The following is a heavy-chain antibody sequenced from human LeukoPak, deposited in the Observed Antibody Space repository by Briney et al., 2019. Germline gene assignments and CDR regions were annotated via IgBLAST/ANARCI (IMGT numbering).Heavy chain of an antibody. Sequence: GGPLRLSCAASGFTFSSYSMNWLRQAPGQGLKWVSYVSLSSSTIYYADSVKGRFTISRDNAKNSLYLQMKSVSAEVTAVYYCARLFHVWGQGTLVTVSS. D-gene: IGHD2-21*01. CDR2: VSLSSSTI. J-gene: IGHJ4*02. V-gene: IGHV3-48*01. CDR3: ARLFHV. CDR1: GFTFSSYS.